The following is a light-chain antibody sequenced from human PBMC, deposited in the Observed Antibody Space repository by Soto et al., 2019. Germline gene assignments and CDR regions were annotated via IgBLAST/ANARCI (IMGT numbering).Light chain of an antibody. CDR2: KAS. V-gene: IGKV1-5*03. CDR3: QHYNSYSDA. J-gene: IGKJ1*01. Sequence: DIKLTQSPFTVSGAVGRRHEIXCRASQTSSSWLAWYQQKPGQAPKLLIYKASTLQSGVPSRFSGSGSGTDFTLTISSLQPDDFATYYCQHYNSYSDAFGQGTKVDIK. CDR1: QTSSSW.